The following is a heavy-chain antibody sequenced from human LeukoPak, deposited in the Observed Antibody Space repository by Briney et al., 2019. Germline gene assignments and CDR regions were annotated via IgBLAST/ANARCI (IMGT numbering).Heavy chain of an antibody. CDR1: GGTFSSYA. D-gene: IGHD2-15*01. J-gene: IGHJ3*02. CDR2: IIPIFGTA. CDR3: ARGGFESRWACDI. Sequence: PEASVKVSCKASGGTFSSYAISWVRQAPGQGLEWMGGIIPIFGTANYAQTFQGRVTITADESTSTAYMELSSLKSEDTAVYYCARGGFESRWACDIWGQGTVVTVSS. V-gene: IGHV1-69*01.